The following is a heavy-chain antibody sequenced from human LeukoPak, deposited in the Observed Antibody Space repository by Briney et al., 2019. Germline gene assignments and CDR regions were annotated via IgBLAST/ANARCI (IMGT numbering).Heavy chain of an antibody. CDR1: GFTFSSYS. CDR2: ISSSSSYI. D-gene: IGHD5-24*01. Sequence: GGSLRLSCAASGFTFSSYSMNWVRQAPGKGLEWVSSISSSSSYIYYADSVKGRFTISRDNAKNSLYLQMNGLRAEDTAVYYCARDRDGYNFSPNFDYWGQGTLVTVSS. V-gene: IGHV3-21*01. CDR3: ARDRDGYNFSPNFDY. J-gene: IGHJ4*02.